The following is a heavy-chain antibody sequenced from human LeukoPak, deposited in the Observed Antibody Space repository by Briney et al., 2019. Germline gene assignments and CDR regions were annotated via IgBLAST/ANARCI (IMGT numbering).Heavy chain of an antibody. V-gene: IGHV3-21*01. CDR2: ISSSSSYI. Sequence: PGGSLRLSCAASGFTFSSYSMNWVRQAPGKGLEWVSSISSSSSYIYYADSVKGRFTISRDNAKNSLYLPMNSLRAEDTAVYYCARAGYSYPYYFDYWGQGTLVTVSS. D-gene: IGHD5-18*01. CDR3: ARAGYSYPYYFDY. CDR1: GFTFSSYS. J-gene: IGHJ4*02.